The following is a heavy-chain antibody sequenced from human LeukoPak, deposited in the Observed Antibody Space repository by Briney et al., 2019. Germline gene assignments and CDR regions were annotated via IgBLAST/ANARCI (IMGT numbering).Heavy chain of an antibody. CDR1: GVTFSSYS. Sequence: GGSLRLSCAASGVTFSSYSMNWVRQAPGKGLERVSSISSSSRYIYYADSVKVRFPISRDNAKNSLYLQMNSLRAEDTAVYYCARVKYPDYYDSSGIFDYWGQGTLVTVSS. V-gene: IGHV3-21*01. CDR2: ISSSSRYI. J-gene: IGHJ4*02. D-gene: IGHD3-22*01. CDR3: ARVKYPDYYDSSGIFDY.